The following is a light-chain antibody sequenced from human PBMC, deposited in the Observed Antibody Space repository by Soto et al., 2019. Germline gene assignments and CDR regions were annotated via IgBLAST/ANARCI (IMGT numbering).Light chain of an antibody. Sequence: EIVVTQSPGALSLSPGDRATLSCRASQSVSSSCLAWYQQKPGQAPRLLIYSASSRATGIPDRFSGSGSGTDFTLTISRLEPEDFAVYYCQQFDSSSYTFGQGTKLEIK. CDR2: SAS. V-gene: IGKV3-20*01. CDR3: QQFDSSSYT. J-gene: IGKJ2*01. CDR1: QSVSSSC.